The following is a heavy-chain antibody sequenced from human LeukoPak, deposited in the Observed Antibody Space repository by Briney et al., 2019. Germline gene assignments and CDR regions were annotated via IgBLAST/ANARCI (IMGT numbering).Heavy chain of an antibody. CDR1: GGSISSGDYY. D-gene: IGHD3-10*01. J-gene: IGHJ4*02. CDR2: IYHSGST. CDR3: ARSGGSGSQYRGGLDY. V-gene: IGHV4-30-2*01. Sequence: SETLSLTCTVSGGSISSGDYYWSWIRQPPGKGLEWIGYIYHSGSTYYNPSLKSRVTISVDRSKNQFSLKLSSVTAADTAVYYCARSGGSGSQYRGGLDYWGQGTLVTVSS.